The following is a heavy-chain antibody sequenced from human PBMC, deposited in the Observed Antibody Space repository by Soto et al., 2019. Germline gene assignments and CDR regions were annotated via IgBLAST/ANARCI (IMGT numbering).Heavy chain of an antibody. D-gene: IGHD6-13*01. V-gene: IGHV1-69*06. CDR3: ARGYNSSWDVFDL. CDR2: IIPSFGTA. Sequence: QVQLVQSGAEVKKPGSSVEVSCKASGGTFSSSAINWVRQAPGQGLEWMGSIIPSFGTANYAQKFQGRVTITADKSTSIAYMELSSLRSEDTAFYYCARGYNSSWDVFDLWGQGTLVTVFS. CDR1: GGTFSSSA. J-gene: IGHJ5*02.